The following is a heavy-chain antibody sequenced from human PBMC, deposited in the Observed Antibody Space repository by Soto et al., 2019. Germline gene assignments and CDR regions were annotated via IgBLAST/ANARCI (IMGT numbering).Heavy chain of an antibody. D-gene: IGHD3-22*01. CDR1: GYTFTSYG. CDR2: ISAYNGNT. Sequence: ASVKVSCKASGYTFTSYGISWVRQAPGQGLEWMGWISAYNGNTNYAQKLQGRVTMTTDTSTNTAYMELRSLRSDDTAVYYCAVYYYDSSGYYSVDPWGQGTLVTVSS. J-gene: IGHJ5*02. V-gene: IGHV1-18*04. CDR3: AVYYYDSSGYYSVDP.